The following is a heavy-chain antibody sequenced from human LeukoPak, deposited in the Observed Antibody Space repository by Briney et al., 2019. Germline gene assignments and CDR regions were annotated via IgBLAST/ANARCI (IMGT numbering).Heavy chain of an antibody. CDR1: GFTFSDYA. D-gene: IGHD1-26*01. Sequence: GGSLRLSCSVSGFTFSDYAMHWVRQAPGKGLEYVSAITSSGGGTYYADSVKGRFTISRDNSKNTLYLQMTSPRAEDTAVYYCVKTSGSYYYDFWGQGTLVTVSS. CDR3: VKTSGSYYYDF. J-gene: IGHJ4*02. V-gene: IGHV3-64D*06. CDR2: ITSSGGGT.